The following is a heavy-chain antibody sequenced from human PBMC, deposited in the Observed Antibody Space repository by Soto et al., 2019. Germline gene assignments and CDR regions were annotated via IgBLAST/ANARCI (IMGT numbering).Heavy chain of an antibody. CDR3: ARYIPGVRYYGMDV. CDR2: IGESGTPT. V-gene: IGHV3-23*01. D-gene: IGHD2-2*01. CDR1: GFIFSSYA. Sequence: EVQLLESGGGLVQPGGSLRLSCAASGFIFSSYAMKWVRQAPGKGLEWVSLIGESGTPTYYADSVKGRFTISRDNSGNTLFLEMYSLRAEDTAVYYCARYIPGVRYYGMDVWGQGTMVTVSS. J-gene: IGHJ6*02.